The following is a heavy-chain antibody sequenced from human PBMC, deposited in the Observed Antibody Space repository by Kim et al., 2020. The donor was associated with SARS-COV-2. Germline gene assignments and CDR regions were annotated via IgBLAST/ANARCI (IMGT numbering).Heavy chain of an antibody. D-gene: IGHD1-1*01. Sequence: GKGRFTISSDNSKNTLYLQMNSLRAEDTAVYYCARDPIGRLGLESDTFDIWGQGTMVTVSS. CDR3: ARDPIGRLGLESDTFDI. V-gene: IGHV3-30*07. J-gene: IGHJ3*02.